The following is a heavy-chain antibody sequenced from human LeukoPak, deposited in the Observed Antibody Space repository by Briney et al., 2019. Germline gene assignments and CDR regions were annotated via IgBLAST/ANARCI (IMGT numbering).Heavy chain of an antibody. V-gene: IGHV3-13*01. CDR2: IGTAGDT. Sequence: GGSLRLSCAASGFILSRYDVHWVRQAPGKGLEWVSAIGTAGDTYYPDSVTGRFTISRDNSKDTVSLQMNSLRAEDSAIYYCVKDRPCDTCMPMDAWGQGTTVTVSS. J-gene: IGHJ6*02. CDR3: VKDRPCDTCMPMDA. CDR1: GFILSRYD. D-gene: IGHD2-2*01.